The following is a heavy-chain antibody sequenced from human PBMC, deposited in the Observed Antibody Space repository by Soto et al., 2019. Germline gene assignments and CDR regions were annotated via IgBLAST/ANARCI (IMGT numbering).Heavy chain of an antibody. D-gene: IGHD3-22*01. V-gene: IGHV4-59*01. CDR3: ARAHRTYDSSGYYPPFDY. Sequence: PSETLSLTCTVSGGSISSYYWSWIRQPPGKGLEWIGYIYYGGSTNYNPSLKSRVTISVDTSKNQFSLKLSSVTAADTAVYYCARAHRTYDSSGYYPPFDYWGQGTLVTVSS. CDR1: GGSISSYY. CDR2: IYYGGST. J-gene: IGHJ4*02.